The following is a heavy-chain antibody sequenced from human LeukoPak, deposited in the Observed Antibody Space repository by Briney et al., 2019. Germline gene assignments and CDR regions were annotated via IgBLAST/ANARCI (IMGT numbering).Heavy chain of an antibody. J-gene: IGHJ6*03. D-gene: IGHD3-10*01. CDR2: MNPNSGNT. CDR3: ARANYYYGSGLYYYMDV. V-gene: IGHV1-8*02. Sequence: ASVKVSCKASGYTFTGYYMHWVRQAPGQGLEWMGWMNPNSGNTGYAQKFQGRVTMTRNTSISTAYMELSSLRSEDTAVYYCARANYYYGSGLYYYMDVWGKGTTVTISS. CDR1: GYTFTGYY.